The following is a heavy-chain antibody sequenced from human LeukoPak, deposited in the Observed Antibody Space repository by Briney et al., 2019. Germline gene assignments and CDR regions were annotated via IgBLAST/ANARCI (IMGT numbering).Heavy chain of an antibody. Sequence: ASVKVSCKTSGHTFTNFRIHWVRQAPGQGFEWMGWISPSNGYTEYEQKLQGRLTMTTDTSTTTAHMELRSLTFDDTAIYYCARDSYYGGHIAFFEHWGQGTLVTVSS. CDR3: ARDSYYGGHIAFFEH. V-gene: IGHV1-18*01. D-gene: IGHD4-23*01. CDR1: GHTFTNFR. J-gene: IGHJ4*02. CDR2: ISPSNGYT.